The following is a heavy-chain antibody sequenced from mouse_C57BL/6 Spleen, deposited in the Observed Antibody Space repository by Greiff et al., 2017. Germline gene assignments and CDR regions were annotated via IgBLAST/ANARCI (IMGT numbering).Heavy chain of an antibody. CDR2: INPGSGGT. V-gene: IGHV1-54*01. CDR3: ARNYDYDVYFDY. CDR1: GYAFTNYL. Sequence: VQLQQSGAELVRPGTSVKVSCKASGYAFTNYLIEWVKQRPGQGLEWIGVINPGSGGTNYNEKFKGKATLTADKSSSTAYMQLSSLTSEDSAVYFCARNYDYDVYFDYGGQGTTLTVSS. D-gene: IGHD2-4*01. J-gene: IGHJ2*01.